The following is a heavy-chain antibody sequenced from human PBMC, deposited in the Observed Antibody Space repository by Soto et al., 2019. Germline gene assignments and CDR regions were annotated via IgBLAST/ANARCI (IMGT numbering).Heavy chain of an antibody. CDR2: IYPGDSDT. V-gene: IGHV5-51*01. J-gene: IGHJ3*02. CDR1: GYSFTSYW. D-gene: IGHD4-17*01. CDR3: ASSPSHPHGATEGALDI. Sequence: GESLKISCKGSGYSFTSYWIGWVRQMPGKGLEWMGIIYPGDSDTRYSPSFQGQVTISADKSISTAYLQWSSLKASDTAMYYCASSPSHPHGATEGALDIWGQGTMVTVSS.